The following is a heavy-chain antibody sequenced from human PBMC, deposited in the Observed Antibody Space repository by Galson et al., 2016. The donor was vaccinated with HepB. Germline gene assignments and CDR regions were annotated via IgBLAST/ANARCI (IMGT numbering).Heavy chain of an antibody. J-gene: IGHJ6*04. V-gene: IGHV4-39*02. CDR2: TTYGGST. Sequence: SETLSLTCNVSGGFISSNNYHWGWIRQPPGKGLEWIGNTTYGGSTLYNPSLESRVTISLDASKNHISLKVTSVTATDTAVYFCARWVSFGYSDVWGKGTTVTVSS. CDR1: GGFISSNNYH. CDR3: ARWVSFGYSDV. D-gene: IGHD3-16*01.